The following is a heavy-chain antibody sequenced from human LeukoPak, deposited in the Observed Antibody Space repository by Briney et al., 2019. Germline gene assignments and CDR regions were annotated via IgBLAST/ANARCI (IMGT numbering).Heavy chain of an antibody. CDR3: ARDYYGSMVGSGSYYRYYYYYMDV. J-gene: IGHJ6*03. V-gene: IGHV3-48*01. CDR1: GFTFSSYS. Sequence: PGGSLRLSCAASGFTFSSYSMNWVRQAPGKGLEWVSYISSSGSTIYYADSVKGRFTISRDNSKNTLYLQMNSLRAEDTAVYYCARDYYGSMVGSGSYYRYYYYYMDVWGKGTTVTISS. CDR2: ISSSGSTI. D-gene: IGHD3-10*01.